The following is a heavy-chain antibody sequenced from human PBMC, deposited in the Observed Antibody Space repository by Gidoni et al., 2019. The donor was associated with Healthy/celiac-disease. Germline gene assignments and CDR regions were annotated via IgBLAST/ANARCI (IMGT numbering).Heavy chain of an antibody. Sequence: QMQLQESGPGLVKPWETVYLNCTASGGPFSRCYWSWIRQPPGKGLEWIGCICYGVSTNYNPSLKSRVAISVDTSKSLFSRKLSSVTAADTAVYYCARDFRGLGFDYWGQGTLVTVSS. D-gene: IGHD4-17*01. CDR3: ARDFRGLGFDY. CDR1: GGPFSRCY. V-gene: IGHV4-59*01. CDR2: ICYGVST. J-gene: IGHJ4*02.